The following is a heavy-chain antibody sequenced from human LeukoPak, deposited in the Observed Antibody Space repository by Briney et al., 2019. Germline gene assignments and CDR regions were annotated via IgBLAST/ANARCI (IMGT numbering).Heavy chain of an antibody. V-gene: IGHV4-39*07. CDR1: GGSINSNSYY. CDR2: IYYSGST. D-gene: IGHD5-24*01. J-gene: IGHJ4*02. CDR3: ARVYGVWGWLPGFDY. Sequence: SETLSLTCTVSGGSINSNSYYWGWIRQPPGKGLEWIGSIYYSGSTYYNPSLKSRVTISVDTSKNQFSLELNSVTAADTAVYYCARVYGVWGWLPGFDYWGQGTLVTVSS.